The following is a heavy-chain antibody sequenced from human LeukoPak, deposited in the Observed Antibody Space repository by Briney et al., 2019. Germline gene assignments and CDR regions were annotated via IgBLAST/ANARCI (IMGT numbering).Heavy chain of an antibody. J-gene: IGHJ5*02. CDR2: IIPIFGTA. CDR3: AREWRRSNWFDP. Sequence: SVKVSCKASGGTFSSYAISWVRQAPGQGLEWMGGIIPIFGTANYAQKFQGRVTITADESTSTAYMELSSLRSEDTAVYYCAREWRRSNWFDPWGQGTLVTVSS. CDR1: GGTFSSYA. D-gene: IGHD5-24*01. V-gene: IGHV1-69*13.